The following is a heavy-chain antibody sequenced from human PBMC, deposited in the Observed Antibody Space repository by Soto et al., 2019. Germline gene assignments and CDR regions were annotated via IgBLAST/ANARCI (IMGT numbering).Heavy chain of an antibody. Sequence: GGSLRLSCAASGFTFSNAWMSWVRQAPGKGLEWVGRIKSKTDGGTTDYAAPVKGRFTISRDDSKNTLYLQMNSLKTEDTAVYYCTTGLVVVPAAIPKAGWFDPWGQGTLVTVSS. CDR1: GFTFSNAW. J-gene: IGHJ5*02. CDR3: TTGLVVVPAAIPKAGWFDP. CDR2: IKSKTDGGTT. V-gene: IGHV3-15*01. D-gene: IGHD2-2*02.